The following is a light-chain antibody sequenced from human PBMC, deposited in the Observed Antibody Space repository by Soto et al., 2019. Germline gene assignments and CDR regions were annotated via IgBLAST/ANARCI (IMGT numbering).Light chain of an antibody. CDR3: QQYESLPLT. J-gene: IGKJ5*01. Sequence: DIQMTQSPSSLSASVGDRVTITCQASQDINKNLIWYQQKPGKAPKLLIYDASDLETGVPSRFSGSGSGTGFTFTISSLQPEGFATYYCQQYESLPLTLGQGTRLEIK. CDR1: QDINKN. CDR2: DAS. V-gene: IGKV1-33*01.